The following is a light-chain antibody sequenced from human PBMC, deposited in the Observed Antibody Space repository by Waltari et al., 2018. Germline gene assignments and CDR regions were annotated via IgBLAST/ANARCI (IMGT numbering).Light chain of an antibody. V-gene: IGKV2-28*01. J-gene: IGKJ2*01. CDR3: MQTLQTPVT. CDR2: LGS. Sequence: DIVMTQSPLSLPVTPGEPASISCRSSQRLLHSNGKNYLDWYLQKPGQSPQLPIYLGSNRASGVPDRFSGSGAGTDFTLKISRVEAEDVGVYYCMQTLQTPVTFGQGTKLEIK. CDR1: QRLLHSNGKNY.